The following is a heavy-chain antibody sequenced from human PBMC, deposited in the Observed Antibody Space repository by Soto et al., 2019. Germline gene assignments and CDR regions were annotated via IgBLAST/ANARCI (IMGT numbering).Heavy chain of an antibody. Sequence: SETLSLTCTVSGGSISSSSYYWGWIRQPPGKGLEWIGSIYYSGSTYYNPSLKSRVTISVDTSKNQFSLKLSSVTAADTAVYYCARHRRVLLWFGSNWFDPWGQGTLVTVSS. CDR3: ARHRRVLLWFGSNWFDP. V-gene: IGHV4-39*01. CDR2: IYYSGST. CDR1: GGSISSSSYY. J-gene: IGHJ5*02. D-gene: IGHD3-10*01.